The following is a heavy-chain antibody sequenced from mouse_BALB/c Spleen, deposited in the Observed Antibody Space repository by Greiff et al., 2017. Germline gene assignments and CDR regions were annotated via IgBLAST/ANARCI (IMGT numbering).Heavy chain of an antibody. Sequence: VQLQQSGPELVKPGASVKISCKASGYTFTDYNMHWVKQSHGKSLEWIGRINPYNGDTFYNQKFKGKATLTVDKSSSTAHMELRSLASEDSAVYYCATMIHYYAMDYWGQGTSVTVSS. J-gene: IGHJ4*01. CDR2: INPYNGDT. CDR3: ATMIHYYAMDY. D-gene: IGHD2-3*01. CDR1: GYTFTDYN. V-gene: IGHV1-20*02.